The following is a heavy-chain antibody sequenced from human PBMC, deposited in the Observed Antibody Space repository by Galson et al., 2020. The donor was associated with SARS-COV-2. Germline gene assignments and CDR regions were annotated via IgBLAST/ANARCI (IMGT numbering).Heavy chain of an antibody. Sequence: PSETLSLTCTVSGGSISSYYWSWIRQPPGKGLEWIGSIYYSGSTNYNPSLKSRVTISVDTSKNQFSLKLSSVTAADTAVYYCASRIENGDSGALDYWGQGTLVTVSS. CDR2: IYYSGST. CDR1: GGSISSYY. V-gene: IGHV4-59*01. CDR3: ASRIENGDSGALDY. D-gene: IGHD4-17*01. J-gene: IGHJ4*02.